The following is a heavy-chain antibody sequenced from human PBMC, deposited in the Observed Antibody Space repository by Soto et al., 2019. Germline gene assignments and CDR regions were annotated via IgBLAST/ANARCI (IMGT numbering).Heavy chain of an antibody. CDR2: IYYSGST. CDR3: ARSRYYDRSGYRALDAFDI. CDR1: GGSISSYY. J-gene: IGHJ3*02. D-gene: IGHD3-22*01. V-gene: IGHV4-59*12. Sequence: SETLSLTCTVSGGSISSYYWSWIRQPPGKGLEWIGYIYYSGSTNYNPSLKSRVTISVDTSKNQFSLKLSSVTAADTAVYYCARSRYYDRSGYRALDAFDIWGQGTMVTVSS.